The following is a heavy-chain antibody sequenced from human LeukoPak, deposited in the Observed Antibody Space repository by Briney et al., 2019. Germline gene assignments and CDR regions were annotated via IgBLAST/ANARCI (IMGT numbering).Heavy chain of an antibody. J-gene: IGHJ4*02. Sequence: SETLSLTCTVSGGSISSYYWSWIRQPPGKGLEWIGYIYYSGSTNYNPSLKSRVTISVDTSKNQFSLKLSSVTAADTAVYYCARHSHSGYEIDFDYWGQGTLVTVSS. CDR2: IYYSGST. CDR1: GGSISSYY. CDR3: ARHSHSGYEIDFDY. V-gene: IGHV4-59*08. D-gene: IGHD5-12*01.